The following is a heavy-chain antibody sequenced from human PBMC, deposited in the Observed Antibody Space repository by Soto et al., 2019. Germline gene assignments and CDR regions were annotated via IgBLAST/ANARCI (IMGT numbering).Heavy chain of an antibody. CDR1: GGSFSGYS. V-gene: IGHV4-34*01. D-gene: IGHD1-26*01. CDR3: ARGSYSGSHSDY. CDR2: ITHNRGT. Sequence: QVQLQQWGAGLLKPSETLSLTCAVSGGSFSGYSWSWIRQPPGKGLEWIGEITHNRGTNYNPSLKSRVAISVDTSKKQLSLHLSSVTDADTAVYYCARGSYSGSHSDYWGQGTLVTVSS. J-gene: IGHJ4*02.